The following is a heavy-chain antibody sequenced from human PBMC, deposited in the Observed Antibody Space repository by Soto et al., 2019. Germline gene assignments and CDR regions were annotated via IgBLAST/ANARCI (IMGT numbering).Heavy chain of an antibody. D-gene: IGHD6-19*01. J-gene: IGHJ3*02. Sequence: ASVKVSCKASGYTFTSYGISWVRQAPGQGLEWMGWISAYNGNTNYAQKLQGRVTMTTDTSTSTAYMELRSLRSDATAVYYCARAVAGTFAFDIWGQGTMVTVSS. CDR2: ISAYNGNT. CDR1: GYTFTSYG. V-gene: IGHV1-18*01. CDR3: ARAVAGTFAFDI.